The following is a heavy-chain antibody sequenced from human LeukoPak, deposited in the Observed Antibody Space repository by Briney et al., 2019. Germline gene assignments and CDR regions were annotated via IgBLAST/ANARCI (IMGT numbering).Heavy chain of an antibody. CDR3: AREIRAAAGTIAAVAGPDY. V-gene: IGHV1-69*06. D-gene: IGHD6-19*01. CDR1: GGTFSSYA. Sequence: SVKVSCKASGGTFSSYAISWVRQAPGQGLEWRGGIIPIFGTANYAQKFQVRVTITADKSTSTAYMELRSLRSDETAVYYCAREIRAAAGTIAAVAGPDYWGQGSLVPVSS. J-gene: IGHJ4*02. CDR2: IIPIFGTA.